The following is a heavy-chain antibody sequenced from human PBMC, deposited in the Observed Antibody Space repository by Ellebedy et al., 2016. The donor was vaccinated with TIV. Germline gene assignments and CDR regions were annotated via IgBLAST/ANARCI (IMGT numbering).Heavy chain of an antibody. CDR3: ARESNVILSGLHRGALDI. CDR2: INPSGDDA. Sequence: ASVKVSCKAPGDSINTYYMHWVRQAPGQGLEWMGIINPSGDDANYTQKFQGRLTLTRDTSTSTLYMELTSLNSEDTAVYYCARESNVILSGLHRGALDIWGEGTMVSVSS. V-gene: IGHV1-46*02. J-gene: IGHJ3*02. D-gene: IGHD2/OR15-2a*01. CDR1: GDSINTYY.